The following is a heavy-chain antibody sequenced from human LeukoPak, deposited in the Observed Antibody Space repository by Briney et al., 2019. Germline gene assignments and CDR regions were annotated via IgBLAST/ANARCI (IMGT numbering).Heavy chain of an antibody. CDR2: IYSGGST. CDR1: GFTVSSNY. D-gene: IGHD5-12*01. J-gene: IGHJ6*02. Sequence: GGSLRLSCAASGFTVSSNYMSWVRQAPGKGLEWVSVIYSGGSTYYADSVKGRFTISRDNSKNTLYLQMNSLRAEDTAVYYCASGYGEYYYYGMDVWGQGTTVTVSS. CDR3: ASGYGEYYYYGMDV. V-gene: IGHV3-53*05.